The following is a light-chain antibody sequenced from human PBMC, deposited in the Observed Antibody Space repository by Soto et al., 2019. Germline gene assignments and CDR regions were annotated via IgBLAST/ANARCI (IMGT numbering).Light chain of an antibody. J-gene: IGKJ4*01. CDR1: QDIGNF. Sequence: ILMTQSPSSLSAFVGDRVPITCRASQDIGNFLAWYQQKPGKVPKLLIYAASTLQSGVPSRFIGSGSGTDLTITISSLQPEDVDTYYCQKCKVAPFTFGGGTKVDIK. V-gene: IGKV1-27*01. CDR2: AAS. CDR3: QKCKVAPFT.